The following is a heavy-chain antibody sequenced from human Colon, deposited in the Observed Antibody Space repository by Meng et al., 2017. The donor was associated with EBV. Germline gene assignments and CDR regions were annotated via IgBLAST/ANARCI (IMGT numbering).Heavy chain of an antibody. J-gene: IGHJ4*02. CDR2: IHHSGSA. CDR3: ASFDHIPRRNYFDY. CDR1: GGSMSSGNYY. V-gene: IGHV4-30-4*01. Sequence: VQPQEAGPGLVEPSQTLSLTCPVSGGSMSSGNYYWSWIRQPPGKGLEWIGYIHHSGSAYYNPSLKSRVSISVDTSKNQFSLNLNSMTAADTAVYYCASFDHIPRRNYFDYWGQGTLVTVS. D-gene: IGHD2-21*01.